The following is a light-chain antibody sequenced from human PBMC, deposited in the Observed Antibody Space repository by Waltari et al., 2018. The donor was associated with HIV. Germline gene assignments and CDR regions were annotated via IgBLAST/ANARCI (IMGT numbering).Light chain of an antibody. CDR1: SSNLGADYD. Sequence: QSVLTQPPSVSGAPGQRVTISCTGNSSNLGADYDVNWYQQLPGAAPKLLIYADSSRPSGVPDRFSGSKSGTSASLAITGLQAEDEADYHCQSYDSSLSGSVFGGGTKLTVL. CDR3: QSYDSSLSGSV. CDR2: ADS. V-gene: IGLV1-40*01. J-gene: IGLJ3*02.